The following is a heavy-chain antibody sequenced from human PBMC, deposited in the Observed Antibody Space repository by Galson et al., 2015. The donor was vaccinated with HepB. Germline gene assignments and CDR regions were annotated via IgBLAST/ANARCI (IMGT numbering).Heavy chain of an antibody. V-gene: IGHV3-48*02. J-gene: IGHJ3*02. CDR1: GFTFSSYN. CDR2: ITSSSSTI. CDR3: ARVLYGDYVATGYAFDI. D-gene: IGHD4-17*01. Sequence: SLRLSCAASGFTFSSYNMNWVRQAPGKGLEWASFITSSSSTIYYADSVKGRFTISRDNAKNSLYLQMNSLRDEDTAVYYCARVLYGDYVATGYAFDIWGQGTMVTVSS.